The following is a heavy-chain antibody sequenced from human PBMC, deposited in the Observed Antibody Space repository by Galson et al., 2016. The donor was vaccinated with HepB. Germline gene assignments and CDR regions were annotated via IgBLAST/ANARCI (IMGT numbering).Heavy chain of an antibody. Sequence: ALVKPTQTLTLTCTFSGFSPSARGMRVSWIRQPPGKALEWLARIDWDDDKFYSTSLKTRLTVSKDTSKKQVVLTMTNMDPVDTTTYYCARLVTGYFDYWGQGTLVTVAS. CDR1: GFSPSARGMR. CDR3: ARLVTGYFDY. D-gene: IGHD3-10*01. V-gene: IGHV2-70*04. CDR2: IDWDDDK. J-gene: IGHJ4*02.